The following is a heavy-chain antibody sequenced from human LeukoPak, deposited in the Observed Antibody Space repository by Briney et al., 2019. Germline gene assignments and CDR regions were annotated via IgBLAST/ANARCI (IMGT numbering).Heavy chain of an antibody. CDR3: AKVARSYSSSWIFDY. V-gene: IGHV3-9*03. D-gene: IGHD6-13*01. CDR2: ISWNSGSI. J-gene: IGHJ4*02. Sequence: GRSLRLSCAASGFTFDDYAMHWVRQAPGKGLEWVSGISWNSGSIGYADSVKGRFTIFRDNAKNSLYLQMNSLRAEDMALYYCAKVARSYSSSWIFDYWGQGTLVTVSS. CDR1: GFTFDDYA.